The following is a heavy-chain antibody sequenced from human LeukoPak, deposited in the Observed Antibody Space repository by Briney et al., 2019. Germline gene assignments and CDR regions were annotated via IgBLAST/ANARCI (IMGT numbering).Heavy chain of an antibody. CDR3: AKPTGYYYDSSGYYLY. D-gene: IGHD3-22*01. CDR2: ISYDGSNK. CDR1: GFTFSSYW. J-gene: IGHJ4*02. V-gene: IGHV3-30*18. Sequence: GGSLRLSCAASGFTFSSYWMSWVRQAPGKGLEWVAVISYDGSNKYYADSVKGRFTISRDNSKNTLYLQMNSLRAEDTAVYYCAKPTGYYYDSSGYYLYWGQGTLVTVSS.